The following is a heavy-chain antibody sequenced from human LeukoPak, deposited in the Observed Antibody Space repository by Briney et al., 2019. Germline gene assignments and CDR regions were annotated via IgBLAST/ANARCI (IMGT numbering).Heavy chain of an antibody. CDR1: GFTFSSYW. V-gene: IGHV3-74*01. CDR3: ARSGTPYSSSWAGIDY. CDR2: INSDGSST. D-gene: IGHD6-13*01. Sequence: GGSLRLSCAASGFTFSSYWKHWVRQAPGKGLVWVSRINSDGSSTSYADSVKGRFTISRDNAKNTLYLQMNSLRAEDTAVFYCARSGTPYSSSWAGIDYWGQGTLVTVSS. J-gene: IGHJ4*02.